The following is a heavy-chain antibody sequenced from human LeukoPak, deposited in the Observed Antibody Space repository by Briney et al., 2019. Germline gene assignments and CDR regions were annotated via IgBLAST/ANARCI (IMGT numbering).Heavy chain of an antibody. CDR3: ARVTMIKRGAFDI. V-gene: IGHV1-8*03. CDR1: GYTFTSYD. J-gene: IGHJ3*02. Sequence: GASVKVSFKASGYTFTSYDINWVRQATGQGLEWMGWMNPNSGNTGYAQKFQGRVTITRNTSISTAYMELSSLRSEDTAVYHCARVTMIKRGAFDIWGQGTMVTVSS. D-gene: IGHD3-22*01. CDR2: MNPNSGNT.